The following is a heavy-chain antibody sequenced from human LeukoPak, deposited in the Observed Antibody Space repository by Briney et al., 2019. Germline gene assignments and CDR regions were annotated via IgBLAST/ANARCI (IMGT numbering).Heavy chain of an antibody. CDR3: TRSRSLGIAAAASDY. J-gene: IGHJ4*02. Sequence: GSPRLPCSASGITFSNYRKHRVRQVPGKGLVWVSRINSDGSSTSYADSVKGRFTISRDNAKNTLYLQMNSLRAEDTAVYYCTRSRSLGIAAAASDYWGQGTLVTVSS. D-gene: IGHD6-13*01. CDR1: GITFSNYR. CDR2: INSDGSST. V-gene: IGHV3-74*01.